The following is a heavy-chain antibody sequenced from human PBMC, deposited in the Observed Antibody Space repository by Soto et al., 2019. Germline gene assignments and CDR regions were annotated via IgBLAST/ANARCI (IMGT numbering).Heavy chain of an antibody. J-gene: IGHJ4*02. Sequence: LRLSCAASGFTVSSNYMSWVRQAPGKVLEWVSVIYSGGSTYYADSVKGRFTISRDNSKNTLYLQMNSLRAEDTAVYYCARDADSYGCFDYWGQGTLVTVPQ. V-gene: IGHV3-53*01. CDR3: ARDADSYGCFDY. CDR1: GFTVSSNY. D-gene: IGHD5-18*01. CDR2: IYSGGST.